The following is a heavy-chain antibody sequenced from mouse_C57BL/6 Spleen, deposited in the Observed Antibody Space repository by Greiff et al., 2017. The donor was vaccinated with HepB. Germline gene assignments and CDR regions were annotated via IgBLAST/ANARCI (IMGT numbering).Heavy chain of an antibody. CDR1: GYTFTDYY. CDR3: ARGKIYYGSRDYFDY. Sequence: VQLQQSGAELVRPGASVKLSCKASGYTFTDYYINWVKQRPGQGLEWIARIYPGSGNTYYNEKFKGKATLTAEKSSSTAYMQLSSLTSEDSAVYFCARGKIYYGSRDYFDYWGQGTTLTVSS. V-gene: IGHV1-76*01. J-gene: IGHJ2*01. D-gene: IGHD1-1*01. CDR2: IYPGSGNT.